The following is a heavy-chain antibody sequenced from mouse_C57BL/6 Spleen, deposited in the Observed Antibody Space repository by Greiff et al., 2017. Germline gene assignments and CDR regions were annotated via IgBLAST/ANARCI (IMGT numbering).Heavy chain of an antibody. V-gene: IGHV1-62-2*01. D-gene: IGHD1-1*01. CDR1: GYTFTEYT. CDR2: FYPGSGSI. J-gene: IGHJ4*01. Sequence: QVQLKESGAELVKPGASVKLSCKASGYTFTEYTIHWVKQRSGQGLEWIGWFYPGSGSIKYNEKVKDKATLTEDKSSSTVYMELSRLTSEDSAVXFCARHEDYYGSPYSMDYWGQGTSVTVSS. CDR3: ARHEDYYGSPYSMDY.